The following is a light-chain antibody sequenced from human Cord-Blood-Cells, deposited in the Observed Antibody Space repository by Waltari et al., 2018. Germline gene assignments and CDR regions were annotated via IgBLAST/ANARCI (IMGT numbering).Light chain of an antibody. V-gene: IGKV3-15*01. CDR3: QQYNNWPYT. CDR1: QSVSST. J-gene: IGKJ2*01. CDR2: GAS. Sequence: EIVMPQSPATLSVSPGETATHSCRASQSVSSTLAWYQQKPSQAPRLLIYGASTRATGIPARFSGSGSGTEFTLTISSLQSEDFAVYYCQQYNNWPYTFGQETKLEIK.